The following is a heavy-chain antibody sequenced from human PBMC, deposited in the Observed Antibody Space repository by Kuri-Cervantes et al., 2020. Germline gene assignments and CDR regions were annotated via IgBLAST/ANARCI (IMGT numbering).Heavy chain of an antibody. Sequence: SCAVYGGSFSGYYWSWIRQPPGKGLEWIGYIYYSGSTYYNPSLKSRVTISVDTSKNQFSLKLSSVTAADTAVYYCARGVYCSGGSCYPGAFDIWGQGTMVTVSS. CDR1: GGSFSGYY. V-gene: IGHV4-30-4*01. CDR2: IYYSGST. CDR3: ARGVYCSGGSCYPGAFDI. J-gene: IGHJ3*02. D-gene: IGHD2-15*01.